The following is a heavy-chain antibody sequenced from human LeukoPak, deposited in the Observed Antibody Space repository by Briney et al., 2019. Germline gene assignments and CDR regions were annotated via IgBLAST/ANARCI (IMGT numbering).Heavy chain of an antibody. Sequence: GGSLRLSCAASGFTVSSNSMSWVRQAPGKGLEWGSVIYSGGSTYYADSVKGRFTISRDNSKNTLYLQMNSLRAEDTAVYYCARLGFYDSSGYYYDYYYGMDVWGQGTTVTVSS. V-gene: IGHV3-53*01. CDR2: IYSGGST. CDR1: GFTVSSNS. D-gene: IGHD3-22*01. CDR3: ARLGFYDSSGYYYDYYYGMDV. J-gene: IGHJ6*02.